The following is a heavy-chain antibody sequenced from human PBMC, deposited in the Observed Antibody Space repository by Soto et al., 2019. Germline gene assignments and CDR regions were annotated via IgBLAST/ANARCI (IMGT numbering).Heavy chain of an antibody. J-gene: IGHJ3*02. D-gene: IGHD1-26*01. CDR2: ISYDGSNK. Sequence: QVQLVESGGGVVQPGRSLRLSCAASGFTFSSYGMHWVRQAPGKGLEWVAVISYDGSNKYYADSVKGRFTISRDNSKNTLYLQMNSLRAEDTAVYYGAKDPGGSYYLYAFDIWGQGTMVTVSS. CDR1: GFTFSSYG. CDR3: AKDPGGSYYLYAFDI. V-gene: IGHV3-30*18.